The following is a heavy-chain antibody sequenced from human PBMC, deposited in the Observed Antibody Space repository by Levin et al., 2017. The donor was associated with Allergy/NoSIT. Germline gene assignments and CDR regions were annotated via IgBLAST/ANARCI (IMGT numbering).Heavy chain of an antibody. J-gene: IGHJ4*02. CDR2: INHSGST. D-gene: IGHD6-19*01. CDR3: ARGYSSGWFVQYFDY. Sequence: SQTLSLTCAVYGGSFSGYYWSWIRQPPGKGLEWIGEINHSGSTNYNPSLKSRVTISVDTSKNQFSLKLSSVTAADTAVYYCARGYSSGWFVQYFDYWGQGTLVTVSS. V-gene: IGHV4-34*01. CDR1: GGSFSGYY.